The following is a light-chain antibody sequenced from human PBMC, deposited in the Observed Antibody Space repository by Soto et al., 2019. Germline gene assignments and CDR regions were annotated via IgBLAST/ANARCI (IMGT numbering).Light chain of an antibody. CDR3: CSYAGSYTVV. Sequence: QSALTQPRSVSGSPGQSVTISCTGTSSDVGGYNYVSWYQQHPGKAPKLMIYDVSKRPSGVPDRFSGSKSGNTPSLTISGLQAEDEDDYYWCSYAGSYTVVFGGGTKLTVL. CDR2: DVS. J-gene: IGLJ2*01. CDR1: SSDVGGYNY. V-gene: IGLV2-11*01.